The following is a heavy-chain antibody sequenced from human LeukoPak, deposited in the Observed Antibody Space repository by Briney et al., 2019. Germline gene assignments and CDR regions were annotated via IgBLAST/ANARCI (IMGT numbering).Heavy chain of an antibody. CDR1: GFTFSSYA. CDR3: AKSGRSNYYYYMDV. CDR2: ISGSGGST. Sequence: SGGSLRLSCAASGFTFSSYAMSWVRQAPGKGLEWVSAISGSGGSTYYADSVKGRFTISRDNSKNTLYLQMNSLRAEETAVYYCAKSGRSNYYYYMDVWGKGTTVTVSS. D-gene: IGHD1-26*01. V-gene: IGHV3-23*01. J-gene: IGHJ6*03.